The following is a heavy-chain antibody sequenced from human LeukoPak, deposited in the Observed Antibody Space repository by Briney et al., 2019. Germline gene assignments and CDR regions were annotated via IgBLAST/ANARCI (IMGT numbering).Heavy chain of an antibody. Sequence: SETLSLACTVSGGSISSYYWSWIRQPPGKGLEWIGYIYYSGSTNYNPSLKSRVTISVDTSKNQFSLKLSSVTAADTAVYYCARAGGSSSWTFDYWGQGTLVTVSS. V-gene: IGHV4-59*01. D-gene: IGHD6-13*01. J-gene: IGHJ4*02. CDR3: ARAGGSSSWTFDY. CDR1: GGSISSYY. CDR2: IYYSGST.